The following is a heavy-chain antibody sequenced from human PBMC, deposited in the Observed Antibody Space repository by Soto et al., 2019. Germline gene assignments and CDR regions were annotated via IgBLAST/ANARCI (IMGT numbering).Heavy chain of an antibody. Sequence: EVQLVESGGGLVKPGGSLRLSCAASGFTFSSYSMNWVRQAPGKGLEWVSSISSSSSYIYYADSVKGRFTISRDNAKTSLYRQMNGVRAEDTAVYYWAGEGHDDSSGYYTAYFAYGGQEPLVPVST. CDR3: AGEGHDDSSGYYTAYFAY. CDR2: ISSSSSYI. J-gene: IGHJ4*02. D-gene: IGHD3-22*01. CDR1: GFTFSSYS. V-gene: IGHV3-21*01.